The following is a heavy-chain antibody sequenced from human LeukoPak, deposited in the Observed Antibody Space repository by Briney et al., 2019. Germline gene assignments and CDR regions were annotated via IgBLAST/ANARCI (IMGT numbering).Heavy chain of an antibody. D-gene: IGHD3-10*01. CDR2: FDPEDGET. Sequence: ASVKVSCKVSGYTLTELSMHWVRQAPGKGLEWMGGFDPEDGETIYAQKFQGRVTMTEDTSTDTAYMELSSLRSEDTAVYYCATTYILFGPVRAFDIWGQGTMVTVSS. CDR3: ATTYILFGPVRAFDI. CDR1: GYTLTELS. V-gene: IGHV1-24*01. J-gene: IGHJ3*02.